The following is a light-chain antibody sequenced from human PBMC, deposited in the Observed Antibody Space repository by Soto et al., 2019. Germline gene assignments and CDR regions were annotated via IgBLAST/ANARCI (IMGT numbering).Light chain of an antibody. CDR1: QNIYTY. CDR2: GAS. CDR3: HQYNHWPMT. V-gene: IGKV3-15*01. Sequence: ERVMTQSPATLSVSPGEIATLSCTASQNIYTYLAWYQQKPGQPPRLLTSGASSRASDVPARFSGSGSGTEFTLTITSLQSEDFAIYYCHQYNHWPMTFGQGTRLEIK. J-gene: IGKJ5*01.